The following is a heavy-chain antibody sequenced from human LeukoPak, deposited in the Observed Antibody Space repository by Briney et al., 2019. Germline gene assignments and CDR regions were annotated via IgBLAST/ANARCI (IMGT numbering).Heavy chain of an antibody. CDR1: GFTFSIYA. V-gene: IGHV3-21*01. CDR2: ISSSSSYI. Sequence: GGSLRLSCAASGFTFSIYAMSWVRQAPGKGLEWVSSISSSSSYIYYADSVKGRFTISRDNAKNSLYLQMNSLRAEDTAVYYCARDQIVGATKAPDYWGQGTLVTVSS. CDR3: ARDQIVGATKAPDY. D-gene: IGHD1-26*01. J-gene: IGHJ4*02.